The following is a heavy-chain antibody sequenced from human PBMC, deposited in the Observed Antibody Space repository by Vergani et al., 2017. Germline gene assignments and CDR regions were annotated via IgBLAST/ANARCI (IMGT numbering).Heavy chain of an antibody. CDR2: IYTSGST. CDR1: GGSISSGSYY. CDR3: ARGLWFGEPRAAWFDH. J-gene: IGHJ5*02. D-gene: IGHD3-10*01. V-gene: IGHV4-61*02. Sequence: QVQLQESGPGLVKPSQTLSLTCTVSGGSISSGSYYWSWIRQPAGKGLEWIGRIYTSGSTNYNPSLKSRVTISVDTSKNQFSRKLSAVTAADTAVYYWARGLWFGEPRAAWFDHWGQGTLVTVSS.